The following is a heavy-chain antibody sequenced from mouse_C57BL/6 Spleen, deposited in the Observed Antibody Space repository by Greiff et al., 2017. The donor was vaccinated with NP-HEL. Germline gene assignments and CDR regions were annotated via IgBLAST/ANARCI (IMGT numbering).Heavy chain of an antibody. CDR2: IRNKANGYTT. V-gene: IGHV7-3*01. D-gene: IGHD4-1*01. CDR1: GFTFTDYY. J-gene: IGHJ2*01. Sequence: EVQLQESGGGLVQPGGSLSLSCAASGFTFTDYYMSWVRQPPGKALEWLGFIRNKANGYTTEYSASVKGRFTISRDNSQSILYLQMNALRAEDSATYYCARYSNWNFDYWGQGTTLTVSS. CDR3: ARYSNWNFDY.